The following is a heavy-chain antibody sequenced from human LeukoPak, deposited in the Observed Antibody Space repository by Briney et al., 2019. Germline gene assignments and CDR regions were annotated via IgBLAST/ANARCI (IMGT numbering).Heavy chain of an antibody. CDR2: INPGGGST. D-gene: IGHD6-19*01. Sequence: GASVKVSCKASGYIFTGYYLHWVRQAPGQGLEWMGIINPGGGSTSYAQKFQGRVTMTRDTSTVYMELSSLRSEDTAVYYCASSQWPRMDVWGQGTTVTVSS. CDR1: GYIFTGYY. J-gene: IGHJ6*02. CDR3: ASSQWPRMDV. V-gene: IGHV1-46*01.